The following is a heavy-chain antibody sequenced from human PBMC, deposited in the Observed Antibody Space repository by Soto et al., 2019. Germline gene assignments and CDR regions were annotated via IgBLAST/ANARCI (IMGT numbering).Heavy chain of an antibody. CDR3: ARHTEATVTSYWYFDL. V-gene: IGHV3-48*03. J-gene: IGHJ2*01. CDR2: ISSSGSTI. D-gene: IGHD4-17*01. CDR1: GFTFSSYE. Sequence: PGGSLRLSCAASGFTFSSYEMNWVRQAPGKGLEWVSYISSSGSTIYYADSVKGRFTISRDNAKNSLYLQMNSLRAEDTAVYYCARHTEATVTSYWYFDLWGRGTLVTVSS.